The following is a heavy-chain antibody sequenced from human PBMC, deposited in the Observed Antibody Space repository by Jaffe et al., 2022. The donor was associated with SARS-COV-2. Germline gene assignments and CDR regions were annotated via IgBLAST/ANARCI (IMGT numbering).Heavy chain of an antibody. V-gene: IGHV3-48*02. CDR3: ARDPHYYDSSGYQAAWFDP. Sequence: EVQLVESGGGLVQPGGSLRLSCAASGFTFSSYSMNWVRQAPGKGLEWVSYISSSSSTIYYADSVKGRFTISRDNAKNSLYLQMNSLRDEDTAVYYCARDPHYYDSSGYQAAWFDPWGQGTLVTVSS. CDR1: GFTFSSYS. D-gene: IGHD3-22*01. J-gene: IGHJ5*02. CDR2: ISSSSSTI.